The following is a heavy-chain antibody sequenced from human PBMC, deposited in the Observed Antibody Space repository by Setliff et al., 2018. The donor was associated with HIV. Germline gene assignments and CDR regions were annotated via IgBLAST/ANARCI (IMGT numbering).Heavy chain of an antibody. V-gene: IGHV1-3*04. CDR1: GYTFTSYS. CDR2: INTDNGNR. Sequence: ASVKVSCKASGYTFTSYSIHWVRQAPGQSLEWMGWINTDNGNREYSQKFQGRVTITADESTSTAYMELSSLRSEDTAVYYCASVPPGREAFDIWGQGTMVTVSS. J-gene: IGHJ3*02. CDR3: ASVPPGREAFDI.